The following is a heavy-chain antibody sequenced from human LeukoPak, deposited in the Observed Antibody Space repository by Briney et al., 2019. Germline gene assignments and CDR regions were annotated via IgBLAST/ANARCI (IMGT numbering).Heavy chain of an antibody. CDR1: GGSISSGSYY. CDR3: ARDGVLDYYYYYMDV. V-gene: IGHV4-61*02. D-gene: IGHD3-16*01. CDR2: IYTSGIT. J-gene: IGHJ6*03. Sequence: ASQTLSLTCTVSGGSISSGSYYWSWIRQPAGEGLEWFGRIYTSGITNYNPSLKSRVTISVDTSKSQFSLKLSSVTAADTAVYYCARDGVLDYYYYYMDVWGKGTTVTVSS.